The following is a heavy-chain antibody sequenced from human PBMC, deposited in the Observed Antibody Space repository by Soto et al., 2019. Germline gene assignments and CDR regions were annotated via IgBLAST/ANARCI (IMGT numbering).Heavy chain of an antibody. D-gene: IGHD3-10*01. Sequence: ASVKVSCKASGGAFNSHVITWVRQAPGLGLEWMGGIIPIFGTVNYAQMFQDRVTITADESTSTVYMEMSSLRYDDTGVYYCARRSENYFDYWGPGTLVTV. J-gene: IGHJ4*03. V-gene: IGHV1-69*13. CDR2: IIPIFGTV. CDR1: GGAFNSHV. CDR3: ARRSENYFDY.